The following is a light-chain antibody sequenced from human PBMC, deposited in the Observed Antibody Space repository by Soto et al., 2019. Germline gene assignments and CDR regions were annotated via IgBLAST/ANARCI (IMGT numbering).Light chain of an antibody. CDR3: QQYGSSPPT. CDR2: GAS. J-gene: IGKJ3*01. Sequence: EIVLTQSPGTLSLSPGERATFSCRASQSVSSSYLAWYQQKPGQAPRLLINGASSRATGLPDRFSGSGSGTDFTLTISRLETEDCGVYYCQQYGSSPPTFGPGTKVDIK. CDR1: QSVSSSY. V-gene: IGKV3-20*01.